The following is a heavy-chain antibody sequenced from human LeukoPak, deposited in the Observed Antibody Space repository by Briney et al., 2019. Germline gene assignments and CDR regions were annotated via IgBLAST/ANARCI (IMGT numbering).Heavy chain of an antibody. V-gene: IGHV3-48*03. CDR1: GFTFSSYE. CDR3: AELGITMIGGV. D-gene: IGHD3-10*02. J-gene: IGHJ6*04. CDR2: ISSSGSTI. Sequence: GGSLRLSCAASGFTFSSYEINWVRQAPGKGLEWVSYISSSGSTIKYADSVKGRFTISRGNAKNSLYLQMNSLRAEDTAVYYCAELGITMIGGVWGKGTTVTISS.